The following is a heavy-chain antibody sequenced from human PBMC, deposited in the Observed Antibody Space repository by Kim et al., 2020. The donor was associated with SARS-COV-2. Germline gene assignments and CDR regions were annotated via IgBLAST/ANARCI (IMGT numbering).Heavy chain of an antibody. CDR3: ARDVEALYDIVVVPAATGGFDY. CDR1: GFTFSSYG. D-gene: IGHD2-2*01. CDR2: IWYDGSNK. J-gene: IGHJ4*02. V-gene: IGHV3-33*01. Sequence: GGSLRLSCAASGFTFSSYGMHWVRQAPGKGLEWVAVIWYDGSNKYYADSVKGRFTISRDNSKNTLYLQMNSLRAEDTAVYYCARDVEALYDIVVVPAATGGFDYWGQGTLVTVSS.